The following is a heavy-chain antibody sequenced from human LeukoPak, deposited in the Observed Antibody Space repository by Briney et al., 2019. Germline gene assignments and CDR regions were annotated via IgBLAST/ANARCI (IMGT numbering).Heavy chain of an antibody. V-gene: IGHV1-69*13. CDR3: ASTPGFGILDAFDI. D-gene: IGHD3-16*01. CDR1: GGTFSSYA. Sequence: SVKVSCKASGGTFSSYAISWVRQAPGQGLEWMGGIIPIFGTANYAQKFQGRVTITADESTSTAYMELSSLRSEDTAVYYCASTPGFGILDAFDIWGQGTMVTVSS. J-gene: IGHJ3*02. CDR2: IIPIFGTA.